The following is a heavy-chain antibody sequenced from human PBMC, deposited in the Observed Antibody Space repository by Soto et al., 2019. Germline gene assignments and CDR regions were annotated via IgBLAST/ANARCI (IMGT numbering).Heavy chain of an antibody. CDR3: ARRDGYSSGWNHFDS. Sequence: QVQLVQSGAEVKKPGASVKVSCKASGYTFTSYGISWVRQAPGQGLEWMGWISAYNGNTNYAQKLQGRVTMTTDTSXXTAYMELRRLRSDDTAVYYCARRDGYSSGWNHFDSWGQGTLVTVSS. J-gene: IGHJ4*02. CDR1: GYTFTSYG. CDR2: ISAYNGNT. D-gene: IGHD6-19*01. V-gene: IGHV1-18*01.